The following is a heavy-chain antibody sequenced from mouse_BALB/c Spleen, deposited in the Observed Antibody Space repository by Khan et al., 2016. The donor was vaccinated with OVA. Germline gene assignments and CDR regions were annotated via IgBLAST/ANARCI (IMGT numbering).Heavy chain of an antibody. J-gene: IGHJ3*01. CDR2: VNPTTDYI. V-gene: IGHV1-7*01. CDR1: DYIFTTCW. Sequence: VQLQQSGAELAKPGASVKMSCKASDYIFTTCWTHWIKQRPGQGLEWIGYVNPTTDYIEYNQKFKDKATLTADQSSSTAYMQLSSLTSEDTAVYYWVNHGSTSAWFAYWGQGTLVTVSA. D-gene: IGHD1-1*01. CDR3: VNHGSTSAWFAY.